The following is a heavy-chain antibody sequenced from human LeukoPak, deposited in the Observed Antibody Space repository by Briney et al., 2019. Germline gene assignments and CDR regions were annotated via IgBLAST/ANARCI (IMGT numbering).Heavy chain of an antibody. V-gene: IGHV4-39*07. Sequence: SETLSLTCTVSGGSISSSSYYWGWIRQPPGKGLEWIGSIYYSGSTYYNPSLKSRVTISVDTSKNQFSLKLSSVTAADTAVYYCAREQYYYDSSGYLPSFDYWGQGTLATVSS. CDR3: AREQYYYDSSGYLPSFDY. D-gene: IGHD3-22*01. CDR1: GGSISSSSYY. J-gene: IGHJ4*02. CDR2: IYYSGST.